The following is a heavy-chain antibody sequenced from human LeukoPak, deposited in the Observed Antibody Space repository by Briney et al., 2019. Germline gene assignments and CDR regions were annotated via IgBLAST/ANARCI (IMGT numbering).Heavy chain of an antibody. CDR2: IKQDGGEK. CDR1: GFTFSSYW. Sequence: GGSLRLSCAVSGFTFSSYWMNWVRQAPGKGLEWVASIKQDGGEKSYVDPVKGRFTISRDNAKNSLYLQMSSLRAEDTAVYYCARDTHGDAFDIWGQGTMVTVSS. J-gene: IGHJ3*02. V-gene: IGHV3-7*01. D-gene: IGHD5-24*01. CDR3: ARDTHGDAFDI.